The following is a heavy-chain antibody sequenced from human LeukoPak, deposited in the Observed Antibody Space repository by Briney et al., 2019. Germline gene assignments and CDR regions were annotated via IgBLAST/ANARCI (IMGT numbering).Heavy chain of an antibody. D-gene: IGHD6-13*01. CDR1: GFTFDDYA. J-gene: IGHJ4*02. CDR2: ISWNSGSI. Sequence: GGSLRLSCAASGFTFDDYAMHWVRQAPGKGLEWASGISWNSGSIGYADSAKGRFTISRDNAKNSLYLQMNSLRAEDTALYYCASIIAAAGTSYWGQGTLVTVSS. V-gene: IGHV3-9*01. CDR3: ASIIAAAGTSY.